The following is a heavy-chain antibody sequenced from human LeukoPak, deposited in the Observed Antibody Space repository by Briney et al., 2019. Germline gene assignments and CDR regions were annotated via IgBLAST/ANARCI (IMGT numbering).Heavy chain of an antibody. V-gene: IGHV3-66*01. Sequence: GGSLRLSCAASGFTVSSNYMSWVRQAPGKGLEWVSVIYSGGSTYYADSVKGRFTISRDNSKNTLYLQMNSLRAEDTAVYYCAREGGSTVTSNFDYWGQGTLVTVSS. CDR3: AREGGSTVTSNFDY. CDR1: GFTVSSNY. CDR2: IYSGGST. D-gene: IGHD4-17*01. J-gene: IGHJ4*02.